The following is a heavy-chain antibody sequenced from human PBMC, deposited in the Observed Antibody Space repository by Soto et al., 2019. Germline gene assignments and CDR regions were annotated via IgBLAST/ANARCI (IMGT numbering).Heavy chain of an antibody. V-gene: IGHV4-31*03. CDR2: IYYSGST. D-gene: IGHD5-18*01. CDR1: GGSISSGGYY. J-gene: IGHJ4*02. Sequence: PSETLSLTCTVSGGSISSGGYYWSWIRQHPGKGLEWIGYIYYSGSTYYNPSLKCRVTISVDTSKNQFSLKLSSVTAADTAVYYGARVGYSYSSFDYWDQATLVTVSS. CDR3: ARVGYSYSSFDY.